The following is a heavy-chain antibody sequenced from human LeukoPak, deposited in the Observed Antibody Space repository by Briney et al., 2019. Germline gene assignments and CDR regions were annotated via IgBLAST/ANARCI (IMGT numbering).Heavy chain of an antibody. Sequence: PGGSLRLSCAASGFTFSDYYMSWIRQAPGKGLEWVSYISSSGSTIYYADSVKGRFTISRDNAKNSLYLQMNSLRAEDTAAYYCARDKSTVTTASYYYGMDVWGQGTTVTVSS. CDR1: GFTFSDYY. V-gene: IGHV3-11*01. CDR2: ISSSGSTI. D-gene: IGHD4-17*01. J-gene: IGHJ6*02. CDR3: ARDKSTVTTASYYYGMDV.